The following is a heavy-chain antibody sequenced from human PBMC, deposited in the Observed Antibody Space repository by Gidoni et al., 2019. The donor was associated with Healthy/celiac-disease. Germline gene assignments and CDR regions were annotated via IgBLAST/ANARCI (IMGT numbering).Heavy chain of an antibody. CDR1: GYTSTSYY. J-gene: IGHJ4*02. V-gene: IGHV1-46*01. CDR3: ARTSPLGSYYFDY. D-gene: IGHD3-10*01. Sequence: QVQLVQSGAEVKKPGASVKVSCKAYGYTSTSYYMHWVRQAPGQGLEWVGIINPSGGSTSYAQKFQGRVTMTRDRSTSTVYMELSSLRSEDTAVYYCARTSPLGSYYFDYWGQGTLVTVSS. CDR2: INPSGGST.